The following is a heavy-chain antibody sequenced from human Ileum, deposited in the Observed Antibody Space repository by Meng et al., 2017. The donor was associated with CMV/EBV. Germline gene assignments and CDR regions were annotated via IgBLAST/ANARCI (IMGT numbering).Heavy chain of an antibody. J-gene: IGHJ3*02. CDR1: GFTFSLYW. D-gene: IGHD4-11*01. Sequence: GGSLRLSCAASGFTFSLYWMSWVRQAPGKGLEWVANIKQDGSEKYYVDSVKGRFTISRDNAKNSLYLQMNSLRAEDTAVYYCAREDYIIDVFDIWGQGTMVTVSS. CDR3: AREDYIIDVFDI. V-gene: IGHV3-7*01. CDR2: IKQDGSEK.